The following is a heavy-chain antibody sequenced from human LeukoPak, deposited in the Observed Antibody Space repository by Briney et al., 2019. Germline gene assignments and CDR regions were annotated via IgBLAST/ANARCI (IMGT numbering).Heavy chain of an antibody. CDR1: GDSISSSSYY. V-gene: IGHV4-39*07. J-gene: IGHJ4*02. CDR3: ARDADPNDYGDYEDYYFDY. CDR2: IYYSGST. D-gene: IGHD4-17*01. Sequence: SETLSLTCTVSGDSISSSSYYWGWIRQPPGKGLEWIASIYYSGSTYYNPSLKSRVTISIDTSKNQFSLKLSSVTAADTAVYYCARDADPNDYGDYEDYYFDYWGQGTLVTVSS.